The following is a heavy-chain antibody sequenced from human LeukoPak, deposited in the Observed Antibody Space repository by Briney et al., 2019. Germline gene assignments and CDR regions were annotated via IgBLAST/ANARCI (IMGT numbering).Heavy chain of an antibody. J-gene: IGHJ4*02. CDR2: IKQDGSER. V-gene: IGHV3-7*01. D-gene: IGHD3-3*01. CDR1: GFTFSSYW. Sequence: GGSLRLSCAASGFTFSSYWMSWVRQAPGKGLEWVANIKQDGSERYYVDSVKGRFTISRDNAKNSLYLQMNSLRAEDTAVYYCARGSTIFGVTYYFDYWGQGTLVTDSS. CDR3: ARGSTIFGVTYYFDY.